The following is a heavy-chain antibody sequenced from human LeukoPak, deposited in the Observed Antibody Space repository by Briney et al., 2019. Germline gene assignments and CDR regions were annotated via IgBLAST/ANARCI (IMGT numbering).Heavy chain of an antibody. CDR3: ARGLNSYYYGSGSYSRPWFDP. CDR2: IYHSGST. D-gene: IGHD3-10*01. J-gene: IGHJ5*02. Sequence: SETLSLTCAVSGGSISSSNWWSWVRQPPGKGLEWIGEIYHSGSTNYNPSLKSRVTISVDKSKNQFSLKLSSVTAADTAVYYCARGLNSYYYGSGSYSRPWFDPWGQGTLVTVSS. CDR1: GGSISSSNW. V-gene: IGHV4-4*02.